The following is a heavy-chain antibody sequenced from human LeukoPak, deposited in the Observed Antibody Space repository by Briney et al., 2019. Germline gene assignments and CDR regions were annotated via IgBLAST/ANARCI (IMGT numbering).Heavy chain of an antibody. CDR1: GFTFSSSA. D-gene: IGHD3-22*01. V-gene: IGHV3-66*01. Sequence: GGSLRLSCAASGFTFSSSAMSWVRQAPGRGLEWVSLIYSGGSTYYADSVKGRFTISRDNSKNTLYLQMNSLRAEDTAVYYCARDEDYYDSSGYGWFDPWGQGTLVTVSS. CDR2: IYSGGST. J-gene: IGHJ5*02. CDR3: ARDEDYYDSSGYGWFDP.